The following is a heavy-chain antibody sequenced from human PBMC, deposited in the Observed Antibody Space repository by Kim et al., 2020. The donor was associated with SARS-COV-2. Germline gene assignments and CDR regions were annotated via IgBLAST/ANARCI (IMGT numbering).Heavy chain of an antibody. J-gene: IGHJ4*02. D-gene: IGHD4-17*01. V-gene: IGHV3-30*18. CDR1: GFTFSSYG. CDR2: ISYDGSNK. CDR3: AKDLTTVTTPTPDY. Sequence: GGSLRLSCAASGFTFSSYGMHWVRQAPGKGLEWVAVISYDGSNKYYADSVKGRFTISRDNSKNTLYLQMNSLRAEDTAVYYCAKDLTTVTTPTPDYWGQGTLVTVSS.